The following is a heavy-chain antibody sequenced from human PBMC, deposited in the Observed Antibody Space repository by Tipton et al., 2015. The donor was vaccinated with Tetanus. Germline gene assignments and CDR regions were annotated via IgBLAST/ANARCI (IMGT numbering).Heavy chain of an antibody. D-gene: IGHD6-13*01. CDR1: GGSFSGYY. Sequence: TLSLTCAVYGGSFSGYYWGWIRQPPGKGLEWIGSIYYSGSTYYNPSLKSRVTISVDTSKNQFSLKLSSVTAADTAVYYCARAEAEIAAPRQDNWFDPWGQGTLVTVSS. CDR3: ARAEAEIAAPRQDNWFDP. J-gene: IGHJ5*02. V-gene: IGHV4-34*01. CDR2: IYYSGST.